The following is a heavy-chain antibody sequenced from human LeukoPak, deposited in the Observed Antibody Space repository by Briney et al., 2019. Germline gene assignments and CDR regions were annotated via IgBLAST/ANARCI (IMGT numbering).Heavy chain of an antibody. Sequence: SETLSLTCTVSGGSISSHYWSWIRQPPGKGLEWIGYIYYSGSTNYNPSLKSRVTISVDTSKNQFSLKLSSVTAADTAVYYCARYDSRYYYYYMHVWGKGTTVTVSS. CDR2: IYYSGST. V-gene: IGHV4-59*11. CDR3: ARYDSRYYYYYMHV. D-gene: IGHD1-1*01. CDR1: GGSISSHY. J-gene: IGHJ6*03.